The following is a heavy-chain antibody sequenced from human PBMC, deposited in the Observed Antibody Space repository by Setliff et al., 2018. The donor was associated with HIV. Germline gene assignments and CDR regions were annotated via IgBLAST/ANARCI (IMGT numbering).Heavy chain of an antibody. CDR1: GGSFSGYY. V-gene: IGHV4-34*10. CDR2: IFRSGNT. J-gene: IGHJ4*02. D-gene: IGHD3-10*01. CDR3: ARERYFYHNDGSRSRHFDY. Sequence: PSETLSLTCAVYGGSFSGYYWNWIRQPPGKGLEWIGSIFRSGNTYYNPSLKSRVTMSIDTSKNRFSLRLTSVTAADTAVYYCARERYFYHNDGSRSRHFDYWGQGALVTVSS.